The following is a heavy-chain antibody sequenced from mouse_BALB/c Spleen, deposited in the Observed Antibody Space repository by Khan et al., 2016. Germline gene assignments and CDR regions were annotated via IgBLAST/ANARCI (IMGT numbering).Heavy chain of an antibody. CDR2: ISYSGST. CDR3: ARSTFYDLYAMDY. V-gene: IGHV3-2*02. Sequence: VQLKESGPGLVKPSQSLSLTCTVTGYSITSDYAWNWIRQFPGNKLEWMGYISYSGSTSYNPYIKSRISITRDTSKNQCFLQLNSVTTHDTATYYCARSTFYDLYAMDYWGQAPSVTVSS. D-gene: IGHD2-3*01. J-gene: IGHJ4*01. CDR1: GYSITSDYA.